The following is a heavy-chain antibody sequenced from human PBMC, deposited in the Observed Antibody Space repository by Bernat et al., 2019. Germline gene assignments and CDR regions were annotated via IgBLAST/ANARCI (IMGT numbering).Heavy chain of an antibody. CDR3: ASPPMKDWDV. Sequence: EVQLVESGGGLVQPGGSLRLSCAASGFTFSSYSMNWVRQAPGKGLEWVSYISSSSSTIYYADSVKGRFTISRDNAKNSLYLQMNSLRAEDTAVYYCASPPMKDWDVWGQGTTVTVS. J-gene: IGHJ6*02. CDR2: ISSSSSTI. V-gene: IGHV3-48*01. D-gene: IGHD3/OR15-3a*01. CDR1: GFTFSSYS.